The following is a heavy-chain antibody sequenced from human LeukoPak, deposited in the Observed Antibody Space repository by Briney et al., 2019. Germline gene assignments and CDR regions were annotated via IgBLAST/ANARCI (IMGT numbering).Heavy chain of an antibody. CDR1: GYTFIGYY. D-gene: IGHD3-16*01. CDR3: ARDSFGGH. J-gene: IGHJ4*02. Sequence: ASVKVSCKASGYTFIGYYMHCVRQAPGQGLEWMGCINPNSGGTNYAQKFQGRVTMTSDTSISTAYMELTNLRLDDTAVYYCARDSFGGHWGQGTLVTVSS. CDR2: INPNSGGT. V-gene: IGHV1-2*02.